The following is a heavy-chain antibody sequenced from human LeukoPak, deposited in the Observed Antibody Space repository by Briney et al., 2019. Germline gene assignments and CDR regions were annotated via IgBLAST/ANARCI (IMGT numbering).Heavy chain of an antibody. D-gene: IGHD3-3*01. Sequence: GGSLRLSCAASGFTFSNYYMSWIRQAPGKGLEWVSYIRSNSNTIYSAYSVHGRFTISRENAKDKQYLQMNSLRAKNTAVYYCARDFSGMDDWGQGATVTVSS. J-gene: IGHJ6*02. CDR3: ARDFSGMDD. V-gene: IGHV3-11*01. CDR1: GFTFSNYY. CDR2: IRSNSNTI.